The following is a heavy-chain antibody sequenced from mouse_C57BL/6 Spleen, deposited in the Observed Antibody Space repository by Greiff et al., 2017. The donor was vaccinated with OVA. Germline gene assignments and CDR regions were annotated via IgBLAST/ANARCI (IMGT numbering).Heavy chain of an antibody. Sequence: VQLQQPGAELVKPGASVKLSCKASGYTFTSYWMHWVKQRPGQGLEWIGMIHPNSGSTNYNEKFKSKATLTVDKSSSTAYMQLSSLTSEDSAVYYCARPGYGNYDWYFDVWGTGTTVTVSS. CDR3: ARPGYGNYDWYFDV. D-gene: IGHD2-1*01. CDR2: IHPNSGST. CDR1: GYTFTSYW. J-gene: IGHJ1*03. V-gene: IGHV1-64*01.